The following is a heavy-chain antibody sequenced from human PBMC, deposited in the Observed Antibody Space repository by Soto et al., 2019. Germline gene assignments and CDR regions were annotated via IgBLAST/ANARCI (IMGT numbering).Heavy chain of an antibody. J-gene: IGHJ4*02. CDR3: ARLIGEGYSGTYALDY. Sequence: QVQLVQSGAEVKKPGSSVKVSCKASGGTFNNYAISWVRQAPGQGLGWMGGIIPLFGTANYAQKFEGRVTITADKSTGTAYMELSSLKSEDTAVYYCARLIGEGYSGTYALDYWGQGALVTVSS. CDR1: GGTFNNYA. D-gene: IGHD1-26*01. CDR2: IIPLFGTA. V-gene: IGHV1-69*06.